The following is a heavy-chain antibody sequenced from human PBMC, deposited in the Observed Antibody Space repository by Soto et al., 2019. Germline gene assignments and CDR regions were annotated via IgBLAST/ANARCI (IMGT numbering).Heavy chain of an antibody. CDR2: IYFSGST. CDR1: GGSISSSGYY. CDR3: ARHGGDKIKEFDY. D-gene: IGHD4-17*01. J-gene: IGHJ4*02. V-gene: IGHV4-39*01. Sequence: KPSETLSLTCSVSGGSISSSGYYWGWIRQPPGKGLEWIGSIYFSGSTYYSPSLKSRVTVSVDTSKNQFSLKLNSVTAADTAVYYCARHGGDKIKEFDYWGQGTLVTVSS.